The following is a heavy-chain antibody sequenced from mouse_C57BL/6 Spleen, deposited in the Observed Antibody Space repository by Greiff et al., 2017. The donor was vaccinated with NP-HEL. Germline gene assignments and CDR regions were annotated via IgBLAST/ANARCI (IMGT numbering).Heavy chain of an antibody. CDR1: GYTFTSYG. J-gene: IGHJ3*01. Sequence: QVQLQQSGAELARPGASVKLSCKASGYTFTSYGISWVKQRTGQGLEWIGEIYPRSGNTYYNEKFKGKATLTVDKSSSTAYMELRSLTSEDSAVYFCASGGITTVVATRFAYWGQGTLVTVSA. D-gene: IGHD1-1*01. CDR3: ASGGITTVVATRFAY. V-gene: IGHV1-81*01. CDR2: IYPRSGNT.